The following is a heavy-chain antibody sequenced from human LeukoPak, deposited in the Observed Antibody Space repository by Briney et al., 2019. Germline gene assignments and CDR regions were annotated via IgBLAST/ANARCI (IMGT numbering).Heavy chain of an antibody. CDR1: GFTFSNYA. CDR2: ISGSAGST. D-gene: IGHD1-26*01. V-gene: IGHV3-23*01. Sequence: PGGSLRLTCAASGFTFSNYAMSWVRQAPGKGLEWVSGISGSAGSTYYADSVKGRFTISRDNSKNTLYLQMNSLTDDDTAVYYCAKKWGVGTTTLDYFDYWGQGTLVTVYS. CDR3: AKKWGVGTTTLDYFDY. J-gene: IGHJ4*02.